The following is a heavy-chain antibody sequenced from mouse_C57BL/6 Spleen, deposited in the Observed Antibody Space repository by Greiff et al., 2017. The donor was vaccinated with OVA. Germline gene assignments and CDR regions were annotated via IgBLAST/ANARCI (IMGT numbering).Heavy chain of an antibody. CDR3: ARHSGSSYWCFDV. CDR1: GFTFSGYG. V-gene: IGHV5-6*01. D-gene: IGHD1-1*01. Sequence: EVQGVESGGDLVKPGGSLKLSCAASGFTFSGYGMSWVRQTPDKRLEWVANISSGGSYTYYPDSVKGRVTISRDKAKNTLYLQMSSLKSEDTAMYYCARHSGSSYWCFDVWGTGTTVTVSS. CDR2: ISSGGSYT. J-gene: IGHJ1*03.